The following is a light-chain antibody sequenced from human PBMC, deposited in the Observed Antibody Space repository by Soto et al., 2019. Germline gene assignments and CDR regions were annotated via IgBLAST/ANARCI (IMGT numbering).Light chain of an antibody. CDR3: QQYDTSPPLYT. V-gene: IGKV3-20*01. J-gene: IGKJ2*01. CDR1: QNVISTY. Sequence: EIVLTQSPGTLSLSPGESATLSCRANQNVISTYLAWYQQRPGQTPRLLIYAASTRAAGIPDRFSGSGSGTDFTHTITRLEPEDFAVYYCQQYDTSPPLYTFGQGTKLELK. CDR2: AAS.